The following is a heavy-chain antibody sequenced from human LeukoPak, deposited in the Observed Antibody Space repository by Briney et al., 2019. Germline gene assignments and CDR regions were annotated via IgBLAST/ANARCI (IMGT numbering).Heavy chain of an antibody. J-gene: IGHJ4*02. CDR3: ARGNEVSPNTSNYFDY. CDR2: ISYDGSNK. Sequence: GGSLRLSCAASGFTFSSYAMHWVRQAPGKGLEWVAVISYDGSNKYYADSVKGRFTISRDNSKNTLYLQMNSLRAEDTAVYYCARGNEVSPNTSNYFDYWGQGTLVTVSS. D-gene: IGHD1-1*01. V-gene: IGHV3-30*04. CDR1: GFTFSSYA.